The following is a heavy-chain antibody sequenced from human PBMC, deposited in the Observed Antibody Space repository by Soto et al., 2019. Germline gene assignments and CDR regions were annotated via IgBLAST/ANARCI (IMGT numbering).Heavy chain of an antibody. V-gene: IGHV1-46*01. CDR2: INPNGGYT. D-gene: IGHD2-21*02. CDR3: TRADSDVVILPDVRPLFDL. J-gene: IGHJ4*02. CDR1: GYDFFKYN. Sequence: QVQLVQSGAEVKKPGASVKVSCKTSGYDFFKYNMHWVRQAPGQGLEWMGVINPNGGYTRHAQKFQGRVIMTRDTSSILVYMELSGLTSADTAMYYCTRADSDVVILPDVRPLFDLWGQGALVTVSS.